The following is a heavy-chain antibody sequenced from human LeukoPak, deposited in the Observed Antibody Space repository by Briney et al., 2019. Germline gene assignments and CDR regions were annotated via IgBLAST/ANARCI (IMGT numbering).Heavy chain of an antibody. CDR2: IRYDGSNK. J-gene: IGHJ5*02. V-gene: IGHV3-30*02. Sequence: PGGSLRLSCAASGFTFSSYGMHWVRQAPGKGLEWVAFIRYDGSNKYYADSVKGRFTISRDNSKNTLYLQMNSRRAEDTAVYYCAKDIVTSQNWFDPWGQGTLVIVSS. CDR1: GFTFSSYG. D-gene: IGHD2/OR15-2a*01. CDR3: AKDIVTSQNWFDP.